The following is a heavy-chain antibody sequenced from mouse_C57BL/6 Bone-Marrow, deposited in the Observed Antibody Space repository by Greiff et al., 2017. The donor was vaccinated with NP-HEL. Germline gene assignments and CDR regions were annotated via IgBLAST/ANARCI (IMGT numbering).Heavy chain of an antibody. CDR2: LLFTSVTYAT. J-gene: IGHJ1*03. CDR1: GFTFSNYW. V-gene: IGHV6-3*01. D-gene: IGHD2-4*01. CDR3: TGDYNRV. Sequence: EVKLVESGGGLVQPGGSMKLSCVASGFTFSNYWMNWVRQSPEPGLAWVAPLLFTSVTYATHYAESVKGRFTISRDDSKSRDYLQRKNLRAEDTGIYYCTGDYNRVWGTGTTVTVSS.